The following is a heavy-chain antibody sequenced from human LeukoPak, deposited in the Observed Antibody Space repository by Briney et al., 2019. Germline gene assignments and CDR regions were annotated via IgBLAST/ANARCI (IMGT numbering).Heavy chain of an antibody. V-gene: IGHV3-23*01. Sequence: GGSLRLSCAASGFTFSSYGMSWVRQAPGKGLEWVSAISGSGGSGDNTYYADSVKGRFTISRDNSKNTLSLQMNSLRAEDTAVYYCAKDRYYDSSGYTSGPWGQGTLVTVSS. CDR2: ISGSGGSGDNT. D-gene: IGHD3-22*01. CDR3: AKDRYYDSSGYTSGP. J-gene: IGHJ5*02. CDR1: GFTFSSYG.